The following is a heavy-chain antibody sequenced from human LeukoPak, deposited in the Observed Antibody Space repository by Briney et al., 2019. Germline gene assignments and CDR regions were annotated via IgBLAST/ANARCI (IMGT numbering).Heavy chain of an antibody. V-gene: IGHV1-69*13. CDR1: GGTFSSYA. CDR2: IIPIFGTA. J-gene: IGHJ4*02. CDR3: ARGVLDYDSTNGGGYFDY. Sequence: SVKVSCKASGGTFSSYAISWVRQAPGQGLEWMGGIIPIFGTANYAQEFQGRVTITADESTSTAYMELSSLRSEDTAVYYCARGVLDYDSTNGGGYFDYWGQGTLVTVSS. D-gene: IGHD3-22*01.